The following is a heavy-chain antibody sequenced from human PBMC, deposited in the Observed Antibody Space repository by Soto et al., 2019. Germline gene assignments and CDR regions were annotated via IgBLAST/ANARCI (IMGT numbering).Heavy chain of an antibody. V-gene: IGHV3-48*03. CDR3: ARGVEMATFSVRYYFDY. J-gene: IGHJ4*01. CDR2: MSYSGNTI. CDR1: GFTFSISE. D-gene: IGHD2-15*01. Sequence: EVQLVESGGGFVQPGGSLRLSCAASGFTFSISEMTWVRQAPGKGLEWLAFMSYSGNTIYYADSVRGRFTISRDNARNSLFMQMDSLRAEDTAVYYCARGVEMATFSVRYYFDYWGHGTLVTVSS.